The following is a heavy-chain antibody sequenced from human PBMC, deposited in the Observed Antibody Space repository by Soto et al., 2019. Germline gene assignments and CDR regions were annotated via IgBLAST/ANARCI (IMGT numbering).Heavy chain of an antibody. CDR1: GGTFSSYA. Sequence: QVQLVQSGAEVKKPGSSVKVSCKASGGTFSSYAISWVRQAPGQGLEWMGGIIPIFGTANYAQKFQGRVMITADEAISTAYIEPSSLRSEDTAVYYCARVYYYYYYCMDVWGQGTTVTVSS. CDR2: IIPIFGTA. J-gene: IGHJ6*02. CDR3: ARVYYYYYYCMDV. V-gene: IGHV1-69*12.